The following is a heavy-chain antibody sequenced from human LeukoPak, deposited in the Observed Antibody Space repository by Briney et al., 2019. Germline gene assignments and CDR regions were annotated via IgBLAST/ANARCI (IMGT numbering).Heavy chain of an antibody. Sequence: GASVKVSCKASGYTFINYYIHWVRQAPGQGLEWMGWINPNSGGTNYAQKFQGRVTMTRDTSISTAYMELSRLRSDDTAVYYCAVLGYCSSTSCYINLSTWLYYFDYWGQGTLVTVSS. CDR2: INPNSGGT. J-gene: IGHJ4*02. CDR3: AVLGYCSSTSCYINLSTWLYYFDY. D-gene: IGHD2-2*02. CDR1: GYTFINYY. V-gene: IGHV1-2*02.